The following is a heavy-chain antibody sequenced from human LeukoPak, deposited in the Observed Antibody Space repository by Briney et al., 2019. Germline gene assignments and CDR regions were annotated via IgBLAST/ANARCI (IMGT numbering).Heavy chain of an antibody. D-gene: IGHD5-24*01. J-gene: IGHJ4*02. CDR1: GFTFSSYG. CDR2: IRYDGSNK. CDR3: AREFGHNRWYFDY. Sequence: GGSLRLSCAASGFTFSSYGMHWVRQAPGKGLEWVAFIRYDGSNKYYADSVKGRFTISRDNSKNTLYLQMNSLRAEDTAVYYCAREFGHNRWYFDYWGQGALVTVSS. V-gene: IGHV3-30*02.